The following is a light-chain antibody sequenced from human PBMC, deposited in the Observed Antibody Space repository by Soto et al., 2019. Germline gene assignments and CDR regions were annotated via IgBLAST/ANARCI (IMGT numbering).Light chain of an antibody. CDR2: EVS. CDR3: TSYTSSSTYV. V-gene: IGLV2-18*02. Sequence: QSALTQPPSVSGSPGQSVTISCTGTSSDVGSYNRVSWYQQPPGTAPTLMIYEVSNRPSGVPGRFSGSKSGNTASLTISGLQVEDEADYYCTSYTSSSTYVFGTGTQLTVL. CDR1: SSDVGSYNR. J-gene: IGLJ1*01.